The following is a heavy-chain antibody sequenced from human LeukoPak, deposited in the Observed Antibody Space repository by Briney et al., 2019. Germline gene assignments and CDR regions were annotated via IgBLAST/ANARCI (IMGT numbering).Heavy chain of an antibody. Sequence: PSETLSLTCTVSGGSISSYYWSWIRQPPGKGLEWIGYIYYSGSTNYNPSLKSRVTISVDTSKNQFSLKLSSVTAADTAVYYCARLGGSGWTFDYWGQGTLVTVSS. D-gene: IGHD6-19*01. CDR1: GGSISSYY. CDR2: IYYSGST. CDR3: ARLGGSGWTFDY. V-gene: IGHV4-59*08. J-gene: IGHJ4*02.